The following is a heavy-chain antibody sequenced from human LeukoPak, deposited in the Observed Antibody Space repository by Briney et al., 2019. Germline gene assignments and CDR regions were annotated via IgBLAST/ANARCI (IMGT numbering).Heavy chain of an antibody. CDR3: ATRYSYEYSFDY. Sequence: APVKVSCKASGYTFTSYYMHWVRQAPGQGLEWMGIINPSGGSTSYAQKFQGRVTMTRDTSTSTVYMELSSLRSEDTAVYYCATRYSYEYSFDYWGQGTLVTVSS. CDR2: INPSGGST. D-gene: IGHD5-18*01. V-gene: IGHV1-46*01. CDR1: GYTFTSYY. J-gene: IGHJ4*02.